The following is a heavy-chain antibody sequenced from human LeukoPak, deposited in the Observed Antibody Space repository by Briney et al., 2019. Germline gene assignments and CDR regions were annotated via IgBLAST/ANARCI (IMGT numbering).Heavy chain of an antibody. V-gene: IGHV3-30*18. CDR1: GFTFSSYG. Sequence: PGRSLRLSCAASGFTFSSYGMHWVRQAPGKGREGVAVISYDGSNKYYADSVKGRLTISRDNSKNTLYLQMNSLRAEDTAVYYCAKEVVAAAGTGWFDPWGQGTLVTVSS. J-gene: IGHJ5*02. D-gene: IGHD6-13*01. CDR3: AKEVVAAAGTGWFDP. CDR2: ISYDGSNK.